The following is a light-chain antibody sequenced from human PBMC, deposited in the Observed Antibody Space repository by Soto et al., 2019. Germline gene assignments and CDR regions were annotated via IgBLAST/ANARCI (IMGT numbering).Light chain of an antibody. J-gene: IGKJ1*01. Sequence: EIVLTQSPATLSLSPGERATLSCRASQSISYNLAWYQQKPGQAPRLLIYDASNRATGVPARFSGSGSGTDFTLTISRLEPEDFAVYYCHQYGGSPRTFGQGTKVEIK. CDR1: QSISYN. CDR3: HQYGGSPRT. CDR2: DAS. V-gene: IGKV3-20*01.